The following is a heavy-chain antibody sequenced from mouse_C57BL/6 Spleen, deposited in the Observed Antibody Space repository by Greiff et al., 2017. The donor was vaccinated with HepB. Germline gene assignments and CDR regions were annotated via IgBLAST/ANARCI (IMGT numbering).Heavy chain of an antibody. D-gene: IGHD2-4*01. CDR2: IDPEDGDT. V-gene: IGHV14-1*01. Sequence: EVQLQQSGAELVRPGASVKLSCTASGFNIKDYYMHWVKQRPEQGLEWIGRIDPEDGDTDYAPKFKGKATMTADTSSNTAYLQLSSLTSEDTAVYYCTTDDYDSVDYWGQGTTLTVSS. CDR3: TTDDYDSVDY. J-gene: IGHJ2*01. CDR1: GFNIKDYY.